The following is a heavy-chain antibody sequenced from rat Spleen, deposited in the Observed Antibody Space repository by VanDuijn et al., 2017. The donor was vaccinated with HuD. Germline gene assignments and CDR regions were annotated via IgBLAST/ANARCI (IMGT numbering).Heavy chain of an antibody. CDR1: GFSLTDSS. Sequence: QVQMKESGPGLVQPSQTLSLTCTVSGFSLTDSSVHWVRQPPGKGLEWIAAIASGGSTYYNSALKSRLSISRDTSKSQVFLKMNSLQTEDTAIYFCTKECYPGITYYFDYWGQGVMVTVST. V-gene: IGHV2-6*01. D-gene: IGHD1-4*01. CDR2: IASGGST. J-gene: IGHJ2*01. CDR3: TKECYPGITYYFDY.